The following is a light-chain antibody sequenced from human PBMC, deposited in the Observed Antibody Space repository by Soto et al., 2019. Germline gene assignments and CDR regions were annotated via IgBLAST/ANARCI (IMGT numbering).Light chain of an antibody. CDR2: WAY. Sequence: DIVMTQSPDSLAVSLGERATINCKSSQSVLYSSNNKNYLAWYQQKPGQPPKLLIYWAYTRESGVPDRFSGNGSGTDFTLTISSLQAEDVAVYYCQQYYSRITFGPGTKVDIK. CDR3: QQYYSRIT. CDR1: QSVLYSSNNKNY. J-gene: IGKJ3*01. V-gene: IGKV4-1*01.